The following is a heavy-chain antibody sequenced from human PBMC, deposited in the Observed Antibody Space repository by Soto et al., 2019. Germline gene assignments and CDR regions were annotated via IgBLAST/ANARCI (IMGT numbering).Heavy chain of an antibody. CDR1: GFTFSSYS. D-gene: IGHD4-17*01. CDR2: ISSSSSYI. Sequence: PGGSLRLSCAASGFTFSSYSMNWVRQAPGRGLEWVSSISSSSSYIYYADSVKGRFTISRDNAKNSLYLQMNSLRAEDTAVYYCARDPNPFYGGNLPRGMYNWFDPWGQGTLVTVSS. V-gene: IGHV3-21*01. CDR3: ARDPNPFYGGNLPRGMYNWFDP. J-gene: IGHJ5*02.